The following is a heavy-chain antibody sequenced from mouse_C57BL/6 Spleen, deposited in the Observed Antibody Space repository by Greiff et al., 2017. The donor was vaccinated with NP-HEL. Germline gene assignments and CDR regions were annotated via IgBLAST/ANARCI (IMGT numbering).Heavy chain of an antibody. CDR2: IHPNSGST. J-gene: IGHJ1*03. CDR1: GYTFTSYW. Sequence: QVQLQQPGAELVKPGASVKLSCKASGYTFTSYWMHWVKQRPGQGLEWIGMIHPNSGSTNYNEKFKSKATLTVDKSSSTAYMQLSSLTSEDSAVYYCARSNYGSSPYWYFDVWGTGTTVTVSS. V-gene: IGHV1-64*01. D-gene: IGHD1-1*01. CDR3: ARSNYGSSPYWYFDV.